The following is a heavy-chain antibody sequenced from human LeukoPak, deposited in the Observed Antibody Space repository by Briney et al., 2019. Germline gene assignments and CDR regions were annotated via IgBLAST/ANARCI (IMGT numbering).Heavy chain of an antibody. CDR1: GGTFSSYA. Sequence: GSSVKVSCKASGGTFSSYAISWVRQAPGQGLEWMGRIIPIFGTANYAQKFQGRVTITADESTSTAYMELSSLRSEDTAVYYCARRPITFGGVIVQSRPFDYWGQGTLVTVSS. V-gene: IGHV1-69*15. J-gene: IGHJ4*02. D-gene: IGHD3-16*02. CDR3: ARRPITFGGVIVQSRPFDY. CDR2: IIPIFGTA.